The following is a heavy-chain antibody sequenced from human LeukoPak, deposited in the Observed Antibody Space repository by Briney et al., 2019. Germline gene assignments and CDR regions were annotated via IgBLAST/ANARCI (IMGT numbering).Heavy chain of an antibody. Sequence: SQTLSLTCTVSGGSISSGGYYWSWIRQHPGKGLEWIGYIYYSGSTYYNPSLKSRVTISVDTSKNQFSLKLSSVTAADTAVYYCARKPFRRYCSSTSCWHTFDYWGQGTLVTVSS. J-gene: IGHJ4*02. CDR3: ARKPFRRYCSSTSCWHTFDY. D-gene: IGHD2-2*01. CDR1: GGSISSGGYY. V-gene: IGHV4-31*03. CDR2: IYYSGST.